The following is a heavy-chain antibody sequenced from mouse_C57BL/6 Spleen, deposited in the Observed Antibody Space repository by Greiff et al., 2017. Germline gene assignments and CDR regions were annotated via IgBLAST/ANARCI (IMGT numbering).Heavy chain of an antibody. J-gene: IGHJ2*01. Sequence: VQLQQSGAALVRPGASVKLSCTASGFNIKDDYMHWVKQRPEQGLEWIGWIDPENGDTEYASKFQGKATITADTSSNTAYLQLSSLTSEDTAVYYCTRTPYGSSYVRYFDYWGQGTTLTVSS. CDR1: GFNIKDDY. CDR2: IDPENGDT. CDR3: TRTPYGSSYVRYFDY. D-gene: IGHD1-1*01. V-gene: IGHV14-4*01.